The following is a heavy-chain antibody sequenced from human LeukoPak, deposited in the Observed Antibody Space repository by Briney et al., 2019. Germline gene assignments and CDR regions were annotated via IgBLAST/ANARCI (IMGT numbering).Heavy chain of an antibody. CDR2: ISSSSSYI. CDR1: GFTFSSYS. J-gene: IGHJ3*02. D-gene: IGHD2-2*02. V-gene: IGHV3-21*01. Sequence: WGSLRLSCAASGFTFSSYSMNWVRQAPGKGLEWVSSISSSSSYIYYADSVKGRFTISRDNAKNSLYLQMNSLRAEDTAVYYCAREVPAAIPDAFDIWGQGTMVTVSS. CDR3: AREVPAAIPDAFDI.